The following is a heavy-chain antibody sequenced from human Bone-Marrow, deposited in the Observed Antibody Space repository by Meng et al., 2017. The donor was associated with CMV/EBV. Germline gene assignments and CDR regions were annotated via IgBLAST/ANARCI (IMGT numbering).Heavy chain of an antibody. D-gene: IGHD3-10*02. CDR3: AKDSPLFGSNTPYFDS. CDR1: GGSFSGYY. V-gene: IGHV4-34*01. CDR2: INHSGST. Sequence: GSLRLSCAVYGGSFSGYYWSWIRQPPGKGLEWIGEINHSGSTNYNPSLKSRVTISVDTSKNQFSLKLSSVTAADTAVYYCAKDSPLFGSNTPYFDSWGQGTLVTVSS. J-gene: IGHJ4*02.